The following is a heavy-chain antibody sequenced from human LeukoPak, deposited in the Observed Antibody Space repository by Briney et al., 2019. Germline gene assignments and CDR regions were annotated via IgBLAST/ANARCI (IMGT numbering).Heavy chain of an antibody. CDR3: AGELHSGSYYFDY. D-gene: IGHD1-26*01. J-gene: IGHJ4*02. Sequence: PSETLSLTCSVSGYSISNAYYWAWIRQPPGKGLEWIGSLYHSGSTYYNPSLKSRVTTSVDTSKNRFSLKLTSVTAADTAVYYCAGELHSGSYYFDYWGQGTLVTVSS. CDR1: GYSISNAYY. CDR2: LYHSGST. V-gene: IGHV4-38-2*02.